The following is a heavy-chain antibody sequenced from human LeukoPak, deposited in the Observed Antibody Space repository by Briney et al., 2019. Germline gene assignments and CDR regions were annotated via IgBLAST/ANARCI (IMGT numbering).Heavy chain of an antibody. D-gene: IGHD6-6*01. CDR2: IIPIFGTA. Sequence: ASVKVSCKASGGTFSSYAISWVRQAPGQGLEWMGGIIPIFGTANYAQKFQGRVTITADESTSTAYMELSSLRSEDSAVYYCARVWYSSSSPDYWGQGTLVTVSS. V-gene: IGHV1-69*13. J-gene: IGHJ4*02. CDR1: GGTFSSYA. CDR3: ARVWYSSSSPDY.